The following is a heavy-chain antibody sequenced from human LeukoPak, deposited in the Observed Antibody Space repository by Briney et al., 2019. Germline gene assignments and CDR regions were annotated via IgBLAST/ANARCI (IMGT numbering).Heavy chain of an antibody. Sequence: GGSLRLSCAASGFTVSSNYMSWGRQAPGKGLEWVSVLYSGGSTYYADSVKGRFTISRDNSKNTLYLQMNSLRAEDTAVYYCSRIATTDPYYFDYWGQGTLVTVSS. CDR2: LYSGGST. D-gene: IGHD4-17*01. V-gene: IGHV3-53*01. CDR1: GFTVSSNY. CDR3: SRIATTDPYYFDY. J-gene: IGHJ4*02.